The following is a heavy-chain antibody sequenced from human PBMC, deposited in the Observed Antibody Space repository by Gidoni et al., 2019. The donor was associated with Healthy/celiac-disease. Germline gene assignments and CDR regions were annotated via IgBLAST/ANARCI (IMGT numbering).Heavy chain of an antibody. CDR1: GGSFRGYY. V-gene: IGHV4-34*01. Sequence: QVQLQQWGAGLLKPSETLSLTCAVYGGSFRGYYWSWIRQPPGKGLEWIGEINHSGSTNYNPSLKSRVTISVDTSKNQFSLKLSSVTAADTAVYYCARTRVDTAMVLFDYWGQGTLVTVSS. CDR2: INHSGST. J-gene: IGHJ4*02. CDR3: ARTRVDTAMVLFDY. D-gene: IGHD5-18*01.